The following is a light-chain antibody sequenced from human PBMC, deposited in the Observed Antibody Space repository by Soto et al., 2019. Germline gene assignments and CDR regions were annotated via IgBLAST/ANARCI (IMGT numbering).Light chain of an antibody. V-gene: IGLV2-11*01. CDR2: DVS. CDR3: CSYASTNTLV. J-gene: IGLJ1*01. Sequence: QSALTQPRSVSGSPGQSVTISCTGTSSDFGGYNYVSWYQHHPGKAPKLMIYDVSERPSGVPDRFSGSKSGNTASLTISGLQAEDEDDYYCCSYASTNTLVFGTGTKSPS. CDR1: SSDFGGYNY.